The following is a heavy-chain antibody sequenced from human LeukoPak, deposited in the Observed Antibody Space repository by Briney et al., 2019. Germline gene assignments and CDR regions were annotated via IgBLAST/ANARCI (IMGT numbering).Heavy chain of an antibody. V-gene: IGHV1-2*02. CDR2: INPNSGGT. J-gene: IGHJ4*02. Sequence: GASVKVSCKASGYIFTGYYMHWVRQAPGQGLEWMGWINPNSGGTNYAQKFQGRVTITADKSTSTAYMELSSLRSEDTAVYYCARDNWNYSLDYWGQGTLVTVSS. D-gene: IGHD1-7*01. CDR1: GYIFTGYY. CDR3: ARDNWNYSLDY.